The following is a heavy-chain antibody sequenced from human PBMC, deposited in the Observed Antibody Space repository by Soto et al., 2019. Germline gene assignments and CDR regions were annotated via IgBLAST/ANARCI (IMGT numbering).Heavy chain of an antibody. Sequence: SETLSLTCTVSGGSISSYYWSWIRQPPGKGLEWIGYIYYSGSTNYNPSLKSRVTISVDTSKNQFSLKLSSVTAADTAVYYCARHTYSNYGPYYYYYMDVWGKGTTVTVSS. V-gene: IGHV4-59*08. CDR3: ARHTYSNYGPYYYYYMDV. CDR2: IYYSGST. J-gene: IGHJ6*03. D-gene: IGHD4-4*01. CDR1: GGSISSYY.